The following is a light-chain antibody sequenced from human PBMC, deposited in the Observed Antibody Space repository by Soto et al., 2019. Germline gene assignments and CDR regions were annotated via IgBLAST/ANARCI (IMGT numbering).Light chain of an antibody. CDR2: DVS. J-gene: IGLJ1*01. V-gene: IGLV2-14*01. CDR1: SSDVGGYNY. Sequence: QSVLTQPASVSWSPGQSITISRTGTSSDVGGYNYVSWYQQHPGKAPKLMIYDVSNQPSGVSNRFSGSKSGNTASLTISGLQAEDEADYYCSSYTSSSTPYVFGTGTKVTVL. CDR3: SSYTSSSTPYV.